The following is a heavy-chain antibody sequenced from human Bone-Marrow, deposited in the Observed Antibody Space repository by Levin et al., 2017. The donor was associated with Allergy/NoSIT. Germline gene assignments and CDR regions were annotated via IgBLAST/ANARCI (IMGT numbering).Heavy chain of an antibody. CDR3: SRTYYYGSGNYYTLDV. J-gene: IGHJ6*02. V-gene: IGHV3-49*04. D-gene: IGHD3-10*01. CDR2: IRSKVYGETT. Sequence: GGSLRLSCSVAGFTFGDYPMSWVRQAPGKGLEWVGFIRSKVYGETTEYAASVQGRFTMSRDDSKSIAYLQMNSLKSEDTAVYYCSRTYYYGSGNYYTLDVWGQGTTVTVSS. CDR1: GFTFGDYP.